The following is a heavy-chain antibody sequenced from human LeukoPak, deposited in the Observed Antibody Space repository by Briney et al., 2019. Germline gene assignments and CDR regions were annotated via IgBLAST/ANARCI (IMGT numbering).Heavy chain of an antibody. J-gene: IGHJ4*02. CDR2: MYPNSGDA. V-gene: IGHV1-2*02. CDR1: GYTFTAYN. D-gene: IGHD2-15*01. CDR3: LRGGGRSYCDY. Sequence: GASVKVSFKPSGYTFTAYNIHWVRQAPGQGLEWMGWMYPNSGDANYAQNFQGRVTMTRDTSISTAYMELSSLRSDDTAVYFYLRGGGRSYCDYWGQGTPVTVSS.